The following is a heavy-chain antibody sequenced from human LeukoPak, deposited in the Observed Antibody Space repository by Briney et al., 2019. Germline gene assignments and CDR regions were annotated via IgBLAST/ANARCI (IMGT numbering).Heavy chain of an antibody. CDR2: IYYSGST. J-gene: IGHJ5*02. D-gene: IGHD3-3*01. CDR3: ARTDYDLWSGYFNWFDP. CDR1: GGSISSGSYY. Sequence: SETLSLTCTVSGGSISSGSYYWGWIRQPPGKGLEWIGSIYYSGSTYYNPSLKSRVTISVDTSKNQFSLKLSSVTAADTAVYYCARTDYDLWSGYFNWFDPWGQGTLVTVSS. V-gene: IGHV4-39*01.